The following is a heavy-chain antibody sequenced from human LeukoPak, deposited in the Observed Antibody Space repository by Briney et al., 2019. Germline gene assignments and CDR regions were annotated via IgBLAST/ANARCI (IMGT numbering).Heavy chain of an antibody. CDR1: GFTVSSNY. D-gene: IGHD5-18*01. CDR2: IYSGGST. J-gene: IGHJ3*02. Sequence: GGSLRLSCAAPGFTVSSNYMSWVRQAPGKGLEWVSVIYSGGSTYYADSVKGRFTISRDNSKNTLYLQMNSLRAEDTAVYYCARIFVDTALDDAFDIWGQGTMVTVSS. V-gene: IGHV3-53*01. CDR3: ARIFVDTALDDAFDI.